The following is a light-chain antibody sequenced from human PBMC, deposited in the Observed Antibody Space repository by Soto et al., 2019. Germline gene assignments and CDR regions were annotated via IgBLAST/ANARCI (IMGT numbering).Light chain of an antibody. Sequence: DIQMTQSPSTLSASVGDRVTITCRASQSISTYLAWYQQKPGKAPKLLIYKASSLESGVPSRFSGSGFETEFTLTISSLQPDDFATYYCQQYYTYPYSFGQGTKVDIK. J-gene: IGKJ2*03. CDR2: KAS. CDR1: QSISTY. V-gene: IGKV1-5*03. CDR3: QQYYTYPYS.